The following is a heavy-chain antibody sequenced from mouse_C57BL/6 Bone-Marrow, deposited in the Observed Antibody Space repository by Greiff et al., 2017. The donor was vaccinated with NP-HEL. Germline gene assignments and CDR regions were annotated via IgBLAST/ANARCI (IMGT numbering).Heavy chain of an antibody. J-gene: IGHJ1*03. V-gene: IGHV15-2*01. Sequence: VQLQQSGSELRSPGSSVKLSCKDFDSEVFPIAYMSWVRQKPGHGFEWIGGILPSIGRTIYGEKFEDKATLDADTLSNTADLELNSLTSEDSSIYYCARNYYGSSLYWYFDVWGTGTTVTVSS. D-gene: IGHD1-1*01. CDR1: DSEVFPIAY. CDR3: ARNYYGSSLYWYFDV. CDR2: ILPSIGRT.